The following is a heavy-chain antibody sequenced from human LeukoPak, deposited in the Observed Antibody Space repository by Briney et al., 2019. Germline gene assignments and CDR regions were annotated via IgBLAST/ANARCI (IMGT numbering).Heavy chain of an antibody. Sequence: PGGSLRLSCAASGFTFSDYYMSWIRQAPGKGLEWVSYISSSGSTIYYADSVEGRFTISRDNAKNSLYLQMNSLRAEDTAVYYCAREYYEYISSVGYWGQGTLVTVSS. CDR3: AREYYEYISSVGY. D-gene: IGHD3-22*01. CDR2: ISSSGSTI. V-gene: IGHV3-11*01. J-gene: IGHJ4*02. CDR1: GFTFSDYY.